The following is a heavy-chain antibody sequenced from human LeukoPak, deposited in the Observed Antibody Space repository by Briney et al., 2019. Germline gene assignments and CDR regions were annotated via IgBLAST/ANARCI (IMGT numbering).Heavy chain of an antibody. J-gene: IGHJ3*02. CDR1: GGSFSGYY. V-gene: IGHV4-34*01. Sequence: PSETLSLTCAVYGGSFSGYYWSWIRQPPGKGLEWIGEINHSGSTNYNPSLKSRVTISVDTSKNQFSLKLSSVTAADTAVYYCARHIFLYYYDPRGAFDIWGQGTMVTVSS. D-gene: IGHD3-22*01. CDR3: ARHIFLYYYDPRGAFDI. CDR2: INHSGST.